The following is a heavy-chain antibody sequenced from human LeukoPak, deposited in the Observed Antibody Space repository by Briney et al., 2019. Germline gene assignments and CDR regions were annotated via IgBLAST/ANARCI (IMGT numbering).Heavy chain of an antibody. J-gene: IGHJ4*02. CDR3: ARGSRPVYTLLTGKRYFDY. D-gene: IGHD3-9*01. CDR1: GYTFPTYY. Sequence: ASVNVSCKASGYTFPTYYVHWVRQAPAQGREWMGIINPSGCSTTYAQKFRRRLTITRDMATSTVYMELSSLRSEDTAVYYCARGSRPVYTLLTGKRYFDYWGQGTLLTVSS. V-gene: IGHV1-46*01. CDR2: INPSGCST.